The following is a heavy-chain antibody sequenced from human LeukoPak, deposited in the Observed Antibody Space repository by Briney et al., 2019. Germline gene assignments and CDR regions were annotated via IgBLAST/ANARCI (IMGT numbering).Heavy chain of an antibody. J-gene: IGHJ3*02. CDR2: ISWNSGSI. CDR3: AKDRVYYYGSGTERAFDI. CDR1: GFTFDDYG. D-gene: IGHD3-10*01. V-gene: IGHV3-9*01. Sequence: PGGSLRLSCAASGFTFDDYGMHWVRQAPGKGLEWVSGISWNSGSIGYADSVKGRFTISRDNAKNSLYLQMNSLRAEDTALYYCAKDRVYYYGSGTERAFDIWGQGTMVTVSS.